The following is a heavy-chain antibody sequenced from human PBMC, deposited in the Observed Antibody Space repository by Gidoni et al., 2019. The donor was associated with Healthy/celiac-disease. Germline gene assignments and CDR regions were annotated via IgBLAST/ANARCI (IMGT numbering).Heavy chain of an antibody. CDR2: IIPIFGTA. J-gene: IGHJ4*02. Sequence: QLQLVQSGAEVKKPGSSVKVSCKASGGTFSSYAISWVRPAPGQGLEWMGGIIPIFGTANYAQKFQGRVTITADESTSTAYMELSSLRSEDTAVYYCAREAVEWELQAPFDYWGQGTLVTVSS. CDR1: GGTFSSYA. D-gene: IGHD1-26*01. V-gene: IGHV1-69*01. CDR3: AREAVEWELQAPFDY.